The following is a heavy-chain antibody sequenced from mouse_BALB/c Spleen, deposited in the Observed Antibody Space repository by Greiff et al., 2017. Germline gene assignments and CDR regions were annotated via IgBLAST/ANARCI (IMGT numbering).Heavy chain of an antibody. D-gene: IGHD4-1*01. CDR2: ISSGGST. J-gene: IGHJ4*01. CDR3: TRGNWEMDY. V-gene: IGHV5-6-5*01. CDR1: GFTFSSYA. Sequence: EVQGVESGGGLVKPGGSLKLSCAASGFTFSSYAMSWVRQTPEKRLEWVASISSGGSTYYPDSVKGRFTISRDNARNILYLQMSSLRSEDTAMYYCTRGNWEMDYWGQGTSVTVSS.